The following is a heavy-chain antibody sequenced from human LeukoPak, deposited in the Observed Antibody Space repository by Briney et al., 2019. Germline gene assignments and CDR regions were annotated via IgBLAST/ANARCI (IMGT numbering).Heavy chain of an antibody. CDR1: EFTFSNYN. CDR2: ISSDSNYI. V-gene: IGHV3-21*01. D-gene: IGHD2-15*01. Sequence: KTGGSLTLPCAASEFTFSNYNMNWVRQAPGKGLEWVSSISSDSNYIHYADSVEGRFTISRDNAKNSLYLQMNSLRAEDTAVYYCARDPGGHFDYRGQGTLVTVSS. CDR3: ARDPGGHFDY. J-gene: IGHJ4*02.